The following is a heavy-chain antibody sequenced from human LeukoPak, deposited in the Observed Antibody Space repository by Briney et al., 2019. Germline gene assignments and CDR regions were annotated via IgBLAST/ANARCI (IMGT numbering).Heavy chain of an antibody. D-gene: IGHD6-6*01. J-gene: IGHJ6*03. CDR1: GGSTSTSTSY. Sequence: PSETLSLTCSVSGGSTSTSTSYWGLIRQPPGKGLEWIGSIHYSGSTYKNPSLKSRVTISMDTSKSQFSLKVTSLTAADSAVYYCARESSSSRYFMDVWGRGTTVTVSS. CDR3: ARESSSSRYFMDV. CDR2: IHYSGST. V-gene: IGHV4-39*07.